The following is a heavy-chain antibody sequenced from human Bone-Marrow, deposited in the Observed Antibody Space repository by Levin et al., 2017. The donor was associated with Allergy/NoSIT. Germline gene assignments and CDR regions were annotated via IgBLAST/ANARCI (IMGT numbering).Heavy chain of an antibody. Sequence: GESLKISCKASGYSFPNYWITWVRQMPGKGLEWMGRINPSDSYSHYSPSFQGHVTISADSSISTAFLQWSSLKASDTAMYYCARQDDLGDSGTLGSYYYMDVWGKGTTVTVSS. CDR2: INPSDSYS. D-gene: IGHD4-17*01. J-gene: IGHJ6*03. CDR3: ARQDDLGDSGTLGSYYYMDV. CDR1: GYSFPNYW. V-gene: IGHV5-10-1*01.